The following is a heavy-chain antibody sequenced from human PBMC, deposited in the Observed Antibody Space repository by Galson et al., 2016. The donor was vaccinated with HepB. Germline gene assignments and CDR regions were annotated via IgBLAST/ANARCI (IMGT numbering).Heavy chain of an antibody. D-gene: IGHD2-21*01. CDR2: ISYDGGNK. V-gene: IGHV3-30*04. J-gene: IGHJ4*02. Sequence: SLRLSCAASGFTFSTYTMHWVRQTPGKGLEWVAVISYDGGNKYYADSVKGRFSISRDNSNNTPYLQMNGLRAEDTAVFHCARDGPHIGAFDFWGQGTLVTASS. CDR3: ARDGPHIGAFDF. CDR1: GFTFSTYT.